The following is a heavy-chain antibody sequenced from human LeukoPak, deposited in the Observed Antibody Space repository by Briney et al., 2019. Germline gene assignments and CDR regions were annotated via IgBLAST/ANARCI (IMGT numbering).Heavy chain of an antibody. CDR1: GGSISSYY. D-gene: IGHD4-23*01. CDR2: IYYSGNT. Sequence: KPSETLTLICTGSGGSISSYYWSWVRQPPGKGLEWIGYIYYSGNTNYNPSLKSRVTISADTSKNQFSLKLSAVTAADTAVYYCARRPDWDGGNAFLSYCGPGKLVTVSS. CDR3: ARRPDWDGGNAFLSY. J-gene: IGHJ4*01. V-gene: IGHV4-59*01.